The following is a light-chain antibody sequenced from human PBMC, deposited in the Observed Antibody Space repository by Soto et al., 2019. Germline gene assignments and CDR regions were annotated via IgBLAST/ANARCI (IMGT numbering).Light chain of an antibody. V-gene: IGKV3-11*01. Sequence: EIVLTQSPATLSLSPGERATLSCRASQSVSSYLAWYQQKPGQAPRLLIYDASNRATGIPARFSGSGSGTDFTLTISSLEPEDFAVYYCQQRINWPVTFGGGTKVDIK. J-gene: IGKJ4*01. CDR1: QSVSSY. CDR2: DAS. CDR3: QQRINWPVT.